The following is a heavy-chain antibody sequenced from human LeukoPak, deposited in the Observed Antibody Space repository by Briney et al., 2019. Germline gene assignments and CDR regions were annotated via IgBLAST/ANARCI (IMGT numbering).Heavy chain of an antibody. CDR2: ISAYNGNT. D-gene: IGHD3-22*01. J-gene: IGHJ4*02. V-gene: IGHV1-18*01. Sequence: GASVKVSCKASGYTFTSYGISWVRQAPGQGLEWMGWISAYNGNTNYAQKLQGRVTMTTDTSTSTAYMELRSLRSDDTAVYCCARTFSGASGYYSYFDYWGQGTLVTVSS. CDR1: GYTFTSYG. CDR3: ARTFSGASGYYSYFDY.